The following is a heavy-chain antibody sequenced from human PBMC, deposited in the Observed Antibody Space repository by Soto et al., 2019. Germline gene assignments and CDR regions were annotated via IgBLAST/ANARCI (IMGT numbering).Heavy chain of an antibody. CDR3: ARELLFYDSDGFSWDDAFDI. D-gene: IGHD3-22*01. Sequence: QMHLQESGSGLVKPSQTLSLTCAVSGGSLSSSAYSWSWIRQPPGKGLEWIGFIYQSGGTYYNPSLKRRVNMSLGRPKNQFSLKLSSVTAAYTAVYYCARELLFYDSDGFSWDDAFDIWGQGTMVTVSS. J-gene: IGHJ3*02. CDR2: IYQSGGT. V-gene: IGHV4-30-2*01. CDR1: GGSLSSSAYS.